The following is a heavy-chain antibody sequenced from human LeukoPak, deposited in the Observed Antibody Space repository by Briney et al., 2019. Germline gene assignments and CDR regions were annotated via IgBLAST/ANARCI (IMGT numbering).Heavy chain of an antibody. Sequence: ASVKVSCKTSGYTFTAYYMHWVRQAPGQGLEWMGWINPNTGDTRSAERFQGRVTMTRDSSITTIYLELTRLTFDDTAVYYCARDMWQQFDWFDPWGQGTLVTVSS. V-gene: IGHV1-2*02. CDR1: GYTFTAYY. CDR2: INPNTGDT. D-gene: IGHD6-13*01. J-gene: IGHJ5*02. CDR3: ARDMWQQFDWFDP.